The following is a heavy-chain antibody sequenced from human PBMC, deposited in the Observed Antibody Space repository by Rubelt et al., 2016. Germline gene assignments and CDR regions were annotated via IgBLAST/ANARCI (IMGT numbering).Heavy chain of an antibody. CDR3: ARHPGSTSYGTIDY. J-gene: IGHJ4*02. V-gene: IGHV3-23*04. CDR1: GFTFSNYA. D-gene: IGHD2/OR15-2a*01. CDR2: IRSSGVST. Sequence: EVQLAESGGDLVQPGGSLRLSCAASGFTFSNYAMTWVRQAPGKGLEWVSSIRSSGVSTYYADSVKGRFTISRDNSENTLYVEMGSLRAADTALYYCARHPGSTSYGTIDYWGQGTLVTVSS.